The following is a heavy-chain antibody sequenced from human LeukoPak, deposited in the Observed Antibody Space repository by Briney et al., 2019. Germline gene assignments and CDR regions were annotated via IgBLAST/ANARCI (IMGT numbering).Heavy chain of an antibody. J-gene: IGHJ6*02. D-gene: IGHD3-3*01. CDR2: IYYSGST. CDR3: ARDRYDSYPMDV. V-gene: IGHV4-30-4*01. CDR1: GGSISSGDYY. Sequence: SETLSLTCTVSGGSISSGDYYWRWIRQPPGKGLGWIGYIYYSGSTYYNPSLKSRVTISVDTSKNQFSLKLSSVTAAYTAVYYCARDRYDSYPMDVWGQGTTVTVSS.